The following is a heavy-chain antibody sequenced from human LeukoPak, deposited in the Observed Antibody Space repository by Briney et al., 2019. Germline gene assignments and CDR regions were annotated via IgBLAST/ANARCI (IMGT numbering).Heavy chain of an antibody. Sequence: PGGSLRLSCAASGFSVSSDYINWFRQAPGKGLEWASVIYSSGSTYYADSVEGRFTISRHTSENTLYLHMNNLRPEDTAVYYCVRATSSLAFDIWGQGTEVTVSS. CDR3: VRATSSLAFDI. J-gene: IGHJ3*02. CDR1: GFSVSSDY. CDR2: IYSSGST. D-gene: IGHD6-6*01. V-gene: IGHV3-53*04.